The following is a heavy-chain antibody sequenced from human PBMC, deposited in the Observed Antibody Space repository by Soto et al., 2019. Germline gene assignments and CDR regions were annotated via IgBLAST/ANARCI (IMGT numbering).Heavy chain of an antibody. CDR1: GGTFSSYA. J-gene: IGHJ6*02. V-gene: IGHV1-69*13. CDR2: IIPIFGTA. D-gene: IGHD2-2*01. Sequence: SVKVSCKASGGTFSSYAISGVRQAPGQGLEWMGGIIPIFGTANYAQKFQGRVTITADESTSTAYMELSSLRSEDTAVYYCAQSYCSSTSSYCSHGMDVWAKGPRSP. CDR3: AQSYCSSTSSYCSHGMDV.